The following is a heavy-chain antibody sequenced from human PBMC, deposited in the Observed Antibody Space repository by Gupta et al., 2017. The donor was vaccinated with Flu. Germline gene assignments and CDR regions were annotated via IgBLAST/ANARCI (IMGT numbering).Heavy chain of an antibody. Sequence: SGFIFEDFAMHWVRQAPGKGLEWVSSINWNSGTVAYAASVKGRFTISRDNAQNSLYLQMNSLRAEDTALYFCARDSLSSSWALFDNGGQGTLVSVSS. CDR3: ARDSLSSSWALFDN. CDR2: INWNSGTV. J-gene: IGHJ1*01. D-gene: IGHD6-13*01. V-gene: IGHV3-9*01. CDR1: GFIFEDFA.